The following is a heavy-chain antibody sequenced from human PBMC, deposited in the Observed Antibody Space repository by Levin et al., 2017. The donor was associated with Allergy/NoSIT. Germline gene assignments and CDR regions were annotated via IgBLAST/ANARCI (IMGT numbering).Heavy chain of an antibody. Sequence: GGSLRLSCAASGFIFSDYAMSWVRQAPGEGLEWVSATSDTADSTYYADSVKGRFTISRDNSKNTLYLRMNSLRDEDTAVYYCAKCGTSGYIHFDHWGRGTLVTVSS. CDR2: TSDTADST. CDR3: AKCGTSGYIHFDH. CDR1: GFIFSDYA. D-gene: IGHD5-12*01. V-gene: IGHV3-23*01. J-gene: IGHJ4*02.